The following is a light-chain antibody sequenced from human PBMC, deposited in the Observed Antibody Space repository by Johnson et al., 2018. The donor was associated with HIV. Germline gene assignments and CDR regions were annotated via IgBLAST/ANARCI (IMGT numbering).Light chain of an antibody. CDR3: GTWDSSLSALYV. Sequence: QPVLTQPPSVSAAPGQKVTISCSGSSSNIGNNYVSWYQQLPGTAPKLLIYENNKRPSGIPDRFSGSKSGTSATLGINGLQTGDEADYYCGTWDSSLSALYVFGTGTKVTVL. J-gene: IGLJ1*01. CDR2: ENN. V-gene: IGLV1-51*02. CDR1: SSNIGNNY.